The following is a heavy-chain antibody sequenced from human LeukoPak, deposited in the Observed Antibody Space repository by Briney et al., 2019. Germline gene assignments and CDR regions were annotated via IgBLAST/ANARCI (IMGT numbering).Heavy chain of an antibody. Sequence: SETLSLTCTVSGDSFSRSDYHWGWIRQPPGKGLEWIGSIDYSGSTHYNPSLKSRVTISVDTSKTHFSLKLRFVTAADTAVYYCVRHRSPHMQWLGLYYFDNWGQGTLVTVSS. D-gene: IGHD3-22*01. V-gene: IGHV4-39*01. J-gene: IGHJ4*02. CDR3: VRHRSPHMQWLGLYYFDN. CDR2: IDYSGST. CDR1: GDSFSRSDYH.